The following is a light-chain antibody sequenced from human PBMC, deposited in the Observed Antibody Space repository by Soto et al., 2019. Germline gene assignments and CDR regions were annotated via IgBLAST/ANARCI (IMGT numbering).Light chain of an antibody. CDR2: EVS. J-gene: IGLJ1*01. V-gene: IGLV2-23*02. CDR3: CSHAGPSPSYV. CDR1: SSDVGSYNL. Sequence: QSVLTQPASVSGSPGQSITISCTGTSSDVGSYNLVSWYQQHPGKAPKLMIYEVSKRPSGVSNRFSGSKSGNTASLTISGLQAEDEADYYCCSHAGPSPSYVFGTGTKVTVL.